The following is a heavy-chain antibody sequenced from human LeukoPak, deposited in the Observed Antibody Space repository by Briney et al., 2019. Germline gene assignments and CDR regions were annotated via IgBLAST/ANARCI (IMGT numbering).Heavy chain of an antibody. CDR2: IYHSGST. Sequence: SQTLSLTCTVSGGSISSGGYYWSWIRQPPGKGLEWIGYIYHSGSTYYNPSLKSRVTISVDRSKNQFSLKLSSVTAADTAVYYCARVLVSSIAARGGPRPSYYFDYWGQGTLVTVSS. V-gene: IGHV4-30-2*01. CDR1: GGSISSGGYY. CDR3: ARVLVSSIAARGGPRPSYYFDY. D-gene: IGHD6-6*01. J-gene: IGHJ4*02.